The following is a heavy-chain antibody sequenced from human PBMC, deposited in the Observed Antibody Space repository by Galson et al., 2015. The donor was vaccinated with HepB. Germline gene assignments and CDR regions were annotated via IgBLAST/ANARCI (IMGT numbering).Heavy chain of an antibody. Sequence: SLRLSCAASGFTFSSYAMHWVRQAPGKGLEWVAVISYDGSNKYYADSVKGRFTISRDNSKNTLYLQMNSLRAEDTAVYYCASRGVSSGAPFGGMDVWGQGTTVTVSS. J-gene: IGHJ6*02. CDR2: ISYDGSNK. D-gene: IGHD6-25*01. V-gene: IGHV3-30*04. CDR1: GFTFSSYA. CDR3: ASRGVSSGAPFGGMDV.